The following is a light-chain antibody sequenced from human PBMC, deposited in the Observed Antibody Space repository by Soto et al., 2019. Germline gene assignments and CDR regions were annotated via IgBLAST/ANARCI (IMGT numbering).Light chain of an antibody. CDR3: QPYNSYLWT. CDR1: QSISSW. CDR2: KAS. J-gene: IGKJ1*01. Sequence: IQMTQSPSTLSASVGDRVTITCRASQSISSWLAWYQQKPGKAPKLLIYKASSLESGVPSRFSGSGSGTEFTLTISSLQPDDFATYYCQPYNSYLWTFCHGTKVDIK. V-gene: IGKV1-5*03.